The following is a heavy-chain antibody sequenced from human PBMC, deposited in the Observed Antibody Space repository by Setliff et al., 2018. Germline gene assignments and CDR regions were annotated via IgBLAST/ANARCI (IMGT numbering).Heavy chain of an antibody. CDR2: IRSKAYGGTT. CDR3: TRAEIFGVGIFDY. D-gene: IGHD3-3*01. J-gene: IGHJ4*02. Sequence: PGGSLRLSCTASGFTFSNAWMSWVRQAPGKGLEWVGRIRSKAYGGTTEYAASVKGRFTISRDDSKSIAYLQMNSLKTEDTAVYYCTRAEIFGVGIFDYWGQGTLVTVSS. V-gene: IGHV3-49*04. CDR1: GFTFSNAW.